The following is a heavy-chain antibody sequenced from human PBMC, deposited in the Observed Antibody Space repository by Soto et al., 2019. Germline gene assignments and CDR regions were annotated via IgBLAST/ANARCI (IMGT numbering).Heavy chain of an antibody. CDR1: GGSISTSNW. V-gene: IGHV4-4*02. D-gene: IGHD6-13*01. CDR2: VYGTGST. CDR3: ARARATIAEAAIFYC. J-gene: IGHJ4*02. Sequence: QVQLQESGPGLVKPSGTLSLTCAVSGGSISTSNWWSWVRQPPGKGLEWIGEVYGTGSTTQNPSLERRLTIAVDKSKNQFPLKLTSVTAADTAVYYCARARATIAEAAIFYCWGQGTLVTVSS.